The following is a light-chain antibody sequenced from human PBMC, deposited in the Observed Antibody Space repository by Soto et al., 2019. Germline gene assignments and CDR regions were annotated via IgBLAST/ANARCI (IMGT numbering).Light chain of an antibody. CDR3: QQFNSYPRT. Sequence: IQLTQSPSSLSASVGDRVTITCRASQGISTYLAWYQQKPGKAPKLLIYAASALQSGVPSRFSGSGSGTDFTLTISRLQPEDFATYYCQQFNSYPRTFGPGTKV. CDR2: AAS. CDR1: QGISTY. J-gene: IGKJ3*01. V-gene: IGKV1-9*01.